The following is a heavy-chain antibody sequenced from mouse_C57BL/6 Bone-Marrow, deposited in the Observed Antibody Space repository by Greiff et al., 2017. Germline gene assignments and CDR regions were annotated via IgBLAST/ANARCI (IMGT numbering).Heavy chain of an antibody. J-gene: IGHJ3*01. D-gene: IGHD1-1*01. V-gene: IGHV10-1*01. Sequence: EVMLVESGGGLVQPKGSLKLSCAASGFSFNTYAMNWVRQAPGKGLEWVARIRSKSNNYATYYADSVKDRFTISRDDSESMLYLQMNNLKTEDTAMYYCVRDYYGSRAFAYWGQGTLVTVSA. CDR2: IRSKSNNYAT. CDR3: VRDYYGSRAFAY. CDR1: GFSFNTYA.